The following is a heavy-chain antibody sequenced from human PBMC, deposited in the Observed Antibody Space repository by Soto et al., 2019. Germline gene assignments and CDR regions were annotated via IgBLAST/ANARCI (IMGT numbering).Heavy chain of an antibody. Sequence: EVQLVESGGGLVEPGGSLRLSCTASGFTFSAFTMNWVRQAPGKGLEWVASLSTTNSYIYYADSVQGRFTISRDNAKNALDLQMNTLRAEDTAVYYCATRDRRGVAVVGLGIDSWGQGTLVTVSS. V-gene: IGHV3-21*06. CDR2: LSTTNSYI. CDR3: ATRDRRGVAVVGLGIDS. J-gene: IGHJ4*02. D-gene: IGHD6-19*01. CDR1: GFTFSAFT.